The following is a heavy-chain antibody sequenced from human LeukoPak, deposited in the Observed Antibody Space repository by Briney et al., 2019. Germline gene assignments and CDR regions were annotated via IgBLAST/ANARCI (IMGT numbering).Heavy chain of an antibody. D-gene: IGHD6-13*01. Sequence: ASVKVSCKASGGTFSTHPVSWVRQAPGQGLEWMGWINTNTGNPTYAQGFTGRFVFSLDTSVSTAYLQISSLKAEDTAVYYCARGRPWGSRELDDWGQGTLVTVSS. CDR1: GGTFSTHP. V-gene: IGHV7-4-1*02. CDR2: INTNTGNP. CDR3: ARGRPWGSRELDD. J-gene: IGHJ4*02.